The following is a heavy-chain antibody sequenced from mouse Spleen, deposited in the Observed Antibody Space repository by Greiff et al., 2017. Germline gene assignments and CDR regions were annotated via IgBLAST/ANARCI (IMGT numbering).Heavy chain of an antibody. D-gene: IGHD5-1-1*01. V-gene: IGHV1-15*01. CDR2: IDPETGGT. CDR1: GYTFTDYE. J-gene: IGHJ1*03. CDR3: SRYTAAGYFDV. Sequence: QVQLQQSGAELVRPGASVTLSCKASGYTFTDYEMHWVKQTPVHGLEWIGAIDPETGGTAYNQKFKGKAILTADKSSRTAYMELRSLTSEDSAVYYCSRYTAAGYFDVWGTGTTVTVSS.